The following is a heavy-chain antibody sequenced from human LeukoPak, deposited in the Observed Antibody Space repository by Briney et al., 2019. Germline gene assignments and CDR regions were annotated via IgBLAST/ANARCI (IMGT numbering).Heavy chain of an antibody. V-gene: IGHV4-59*08. CDR1: GGSISSYY. CDR2: IYYSGST. CDR3: ARGLDTAMFY. Sequence: ASETLSLTCTVSGGSISSYYWSWIRQPPGKGLEWIGYIYYSGSTNYNPSLKSRVTISVETSKNQFSLKLSSVTAADTAVYYCARGLDTAMFYWGQGTLVTVSS. D-gene: IGHD5-18*01. J-gene: IGHJ4*02.